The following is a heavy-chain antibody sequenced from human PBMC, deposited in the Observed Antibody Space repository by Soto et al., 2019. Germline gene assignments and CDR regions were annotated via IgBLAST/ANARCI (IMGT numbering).Heavy chain of an antibody. CDR3: ARDSGRLLDPPYNRFDP. CDR2: INPNSGGT. Sequence: ASVKVSCKASGYTFTGYYMHWVRQAPGQGLEWMGWINPNSGGTNYAQKFQGWVTMTRDTSISTAYMELSRLRSDDTAVYYCARDSGRLLDPPYNRFDPWGQGTLVTVSS. D-gene: IGHD5-12*01. V-gene: IGHV1-2*04. CDR1: GYTFTGYY. J-gene: IGHJ5*02.